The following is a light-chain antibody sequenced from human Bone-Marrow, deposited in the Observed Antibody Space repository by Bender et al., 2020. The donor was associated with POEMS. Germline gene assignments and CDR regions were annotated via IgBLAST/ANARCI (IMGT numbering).Light chain of an antibody. J-gene: IGLJ2*01. CDR2: DVS. V-gene: IGLV2-14*01. CDR1: SRDIGGFNY. Sequence: QSALTQPASVSGSPGQSITISCTGTSRDIGGFNYVSWYQQYPGKAPKLMISDVSKRPSGVSNRFSGSKSGNTASLTISGLQAVDEADYYCASYTSSSTVVFGGGTKLTVL. CDR3: ASYTSSSTVV.